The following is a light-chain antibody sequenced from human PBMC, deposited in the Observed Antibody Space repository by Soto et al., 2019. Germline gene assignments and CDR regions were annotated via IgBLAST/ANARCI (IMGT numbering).Light chain of an antibody. V-gene: IGLV2-14*01. J-gene: IGLJ3*02. CDR2: EVS. Sequence: QSVLTQPASVSGSPGQSITISCTGTSSDVGGYNYVSWYQQHPGKAPKLMIYEVSNRPSGVSHRFSGSKSGNTASLTISGIQAEDEADYYCSSYTSSSPLVLGGGTKLTVL. CDR1: SSDVGGYNY. CDR3: SSYTSSSPLV.